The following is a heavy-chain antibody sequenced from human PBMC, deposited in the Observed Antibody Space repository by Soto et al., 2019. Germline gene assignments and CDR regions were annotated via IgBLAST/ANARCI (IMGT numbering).Heavy chain of an antibody. J-gene: IGHJ4*02. CDR3: TKEYTSSWSFDS. Sequence: GGSLRLSCASSGFTFRNYAMSLVRQAPGKGLEWVSIISGSGGRTYYAASVKGRFTISRDNSKNTVHLQMNGLRAEDTAVYYCTKEYTSSWSFDSWGQGTLVTVSS. CDR1: GFTFRNYA. CDR2: ISGSGGRT. V-gene: IGHV3-23*01. D-gene: IGHD6-13*01.